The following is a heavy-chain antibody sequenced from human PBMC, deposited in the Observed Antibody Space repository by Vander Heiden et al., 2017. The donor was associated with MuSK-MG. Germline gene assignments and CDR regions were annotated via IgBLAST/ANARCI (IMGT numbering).Heavy chain of an antibody. CDR2: INHSGST. D-gene: IGHD2-8*02. CDR3: ARGLSGWCMLYCRGAWFDP. Sequence: QVQLQQWGAGLLKPSETLSLTCAVYGGSFSGYYWSWIRQPPGKGLEWIGEINHSGSTNYNPSLKSRVTISVDTSKNQFSLKLSSVTAADTAVYYCARGLSGWCMLYCRGAWFDPWGQGTLVTVSS. CDR1: GGSFSGYY. J-gene: IGHJ5*02. V-gene: IGHV4-34*01.